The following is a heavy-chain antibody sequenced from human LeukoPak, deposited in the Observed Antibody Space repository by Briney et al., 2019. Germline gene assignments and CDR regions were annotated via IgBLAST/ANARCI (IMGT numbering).Heavy chain of an antibody. J-gene: IGHJ4*02. CDR3: ARGTGTGWRFDF. D-gene: IGHD3/OR15-3a*01. CDR2: ISFSGSYI. V-gene: IGHV3-21*01. Sequence: GGSLRLSCAASGFTFSSYGIHWVRQAPGKGLEWVSPISFSGSYIYYADSVKGRFTISRDNAKNSVYLQMNSLRDDDTAVYYCARGTGTGWRFDFWGQGTLVTVSS. CDR1: GFTFSSYG.